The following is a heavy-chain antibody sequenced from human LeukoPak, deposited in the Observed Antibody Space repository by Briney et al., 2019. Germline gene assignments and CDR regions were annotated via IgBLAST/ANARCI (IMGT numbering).Heavy chain of an antibody. CDR3: ARDRLSWNEHDAFDI. CDR1: GGSISSGGYS. J-gene: IGHJ3*02. CDR2: IYYSGST. D-gene: IGHD1-1*01. Sequence: SQTLSLTCTVSGGSISSGGYSWSWIRQHPGKGLEWIGYIYYSGSTYYNPSLKSRVTISVDTSKNQFSLKLSSVTAADTAVYYCARDRLSWNEHDAFDIWGQGTMVTVSS. V-gene: IGHV4-31*03.